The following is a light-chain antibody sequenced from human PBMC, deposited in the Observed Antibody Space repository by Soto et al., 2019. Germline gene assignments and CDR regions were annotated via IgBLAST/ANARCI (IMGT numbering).Light chain of an antibody. CDR1: SSDVGGYNY. CDR2: DVS. J-gene: IGLJ1*01. CDR3: SSYTSSITLIV. V-gene: IGLV2-14*01. Sequence: QSVLTQPAYVSGSPGQSITISCTGTSSDVGGYNYVSWYQQHPGKAPKLMIYDVSNRPSGVSNRFSGSKSGNTASLTISGLQSEDEADYYCSSYTSSITLIVFGTGTKLTVL.